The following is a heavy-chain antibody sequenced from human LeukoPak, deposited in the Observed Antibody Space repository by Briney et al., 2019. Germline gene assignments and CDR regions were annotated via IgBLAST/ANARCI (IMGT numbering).Heavy chain of an antibody. CDR2: ISGSGGST. CDR1: GFTFSSYA. V-gene: IGHV3-23*01. Sequence: PGGSLRLSCAASGFTFSSYAMSWVRQAPGKGLEWVSAISGSGGSTYYADSVKGRFTISRDNSKNTLYLQMNSLRAEDTAVYYCAKDNYYYGSGSFFVDYWGQGTLVTVSS. D-gene: IGHD3-10*01. J-gene: IGHJ4*02. CDR3: AKDNYYYGSGSFFVDY.